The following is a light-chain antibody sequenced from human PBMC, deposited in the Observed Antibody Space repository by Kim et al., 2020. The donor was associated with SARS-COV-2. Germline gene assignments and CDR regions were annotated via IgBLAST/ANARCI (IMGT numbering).Light chain of an antibody. Sequence: EIVLTQSPGTLSLSPGERATLSCRANQSVSSSYLAWYQQKPGQAPRLLIYGASSRATGIPDRFSGSGSGTDFTLTIIRLEPEDFAVYYCQQYGSSYTFGQGTKLEIK. CDR3: QQYGSSYT. V-gene: IGKV3-20*01. J-gene: IGKJ2*01. CDR2: GAS. CDR1: QSVSSSY.